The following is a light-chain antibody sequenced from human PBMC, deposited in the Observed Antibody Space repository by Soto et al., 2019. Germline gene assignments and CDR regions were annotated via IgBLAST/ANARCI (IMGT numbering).Light chain of an antibody. CDR2: AAS. V-gene: IGKV1-16*01. Sequence: DIQMTQSPSSLSASVGDRVTITCRASQDISNYLAWVQQKAGKAPKTVIYAASSLQSGVPSRFSGSGSGTDFTLTISSLQPEDFATYYCQQYNGYVLTFGGGTKVEIK. J-gene: IGKJ4*01. CDR1: QDISNY. CDR3: QQYNGYVLT.